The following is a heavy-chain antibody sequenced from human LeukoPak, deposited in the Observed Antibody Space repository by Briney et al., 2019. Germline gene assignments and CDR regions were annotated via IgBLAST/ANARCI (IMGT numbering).Heavy chain of an antibody. Sequence: PWGALRLSCAASGFTFSTSAMSWVRQAPGKGLEWVSGISGRSGSTYYADSVKGRFTISRDNAKNSLYLQMNSLRAEDTAVYYCARALWFGETFPAYWGQGTLVTVSS. CDR2: ISGRSGST. V-gene: IGHV3-23*01. J-gene: IGHJ4*02. D-gene: IGHD3-10*01. CDR3: ARALWFGETFPAY. CDR1: GFTFSTSA.